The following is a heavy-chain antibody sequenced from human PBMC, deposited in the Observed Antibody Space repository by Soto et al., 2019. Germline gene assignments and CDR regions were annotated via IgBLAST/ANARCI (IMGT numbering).Heavy chain of an antibody. CDR2: INPATGAA. Sequence: QLHLVQSGAVVKKPGASVTVSCSASGYPVTAYYMHWVRQAPGRGLEWMGGINPATGAAKYTQTFQGRVPMARGPSTSKVFMELSGLASEDTAVFYCARGGGVGVAGSAAFDMWGQGTLVTVSS. D-gene: IGHD3-3*01. V-gene: IGHV1-2*02. CDR3: ARGGGVGVAGSAAFDM. J-gene: IGHJ3*02. CDR1: GYPVTAYY.